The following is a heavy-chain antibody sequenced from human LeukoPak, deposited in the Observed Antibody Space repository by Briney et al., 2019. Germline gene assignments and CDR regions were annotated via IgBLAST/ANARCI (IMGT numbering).Heavy chain of an antibody. D-gene: IGHD4-23*01. Sequence: SETLSLTCTVSGASISSYYWSWIRQPPGKGLEWIGHIYYSGSTNYNPSLKSRVTISVDTSRNQFSLKLSSVTAADTAVYYCARRGAVYAGNDFDYWGQGTLVSVST. CDR1: GASISSYY. J-gene: IGHJ4*02. CDR3: ARRGAVYAGNDFDY. V-gene: IGHV4-59*08. CDR2: IYYSGST.